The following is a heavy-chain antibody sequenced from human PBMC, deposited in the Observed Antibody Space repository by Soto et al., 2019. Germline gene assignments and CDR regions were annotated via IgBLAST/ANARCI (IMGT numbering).Heavy chain of an antibody. CDR2: ISSIGTNR. Sequence: GGSLRLSCAASGFTFSNYYMSWVRQDPGKGLEWVSYISSIGTNRYYAESVEGRFTISRDNAKKSLYLQMNSLRAEDTAVYYCARDREYSPYGLDVWGQGTTVTVS. V-gene: IGHV3-11*01. D-gene: IGHD5-12*01. J-gene: IGHJ6*02. CDR3: ARDREYSPYGLDV. CDR1: GFTFSNYY.